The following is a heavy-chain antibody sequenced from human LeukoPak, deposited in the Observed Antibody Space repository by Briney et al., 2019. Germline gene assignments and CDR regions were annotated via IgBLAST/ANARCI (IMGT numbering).Heavy chain of an antibody. J-gene: IGHJ6*03. V-gene: IGHV1-69*13. Sequence: ASVKVSCKASGGTFSSYAISWVRQAPGQGLEWMGGIIPIFGTANYAQKFQGRVTITADESTSTAYMELSGLRSEDTAVYYCAREGGCSSTSCYTPYYYYMDVWGKGTTVTVSS. CDR2: IIPIFGTA. CDR1: GGTFSSYA. CDR3: AREGGCSSTSCYTPYYYYMDV. D-gene: IGHD2-2*02.